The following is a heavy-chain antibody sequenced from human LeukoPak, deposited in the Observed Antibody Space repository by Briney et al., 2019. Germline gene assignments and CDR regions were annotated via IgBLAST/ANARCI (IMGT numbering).Heavy chain of an antibody. D-gene: IGHD1-7*01. J-gene: IGHJ6*02. CDR3: ARVELNYGMDV. Sequence: ASVKGSCKASGYTFTSYFMHWVRQAPGQGLEWMGIINPSGGSTSYAQKFQGRVTMTRATSTSTVYMELSSLRSEDTAVYYCARVELNYGMDVWGQGTTVTVSS. CDR1: GYTFTSYF. CDR2: INPSGGST. V-gene: IGHV1-46*01.